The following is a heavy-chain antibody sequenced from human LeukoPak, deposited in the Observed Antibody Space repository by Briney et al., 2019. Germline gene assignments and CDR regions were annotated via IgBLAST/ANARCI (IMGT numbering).Heavy chain of an antibody. V-gene: IGHV1-2*02. J-gene: IGHJ5*02. CDR2: INPYSGGT. CDR3: AEGGEVEQWTRWFDP. Sequence: PSVNVSCKASGYTFTVYYMHWVRHAPGQGLEWRGCINPYSGGTNYAQQFQGRVTMASGTSIRTAYIELRIFVSDDTALQYCAEGGEVEQWTRWFDPWGQGTLVTVSS. CDR1: GYTFTVYY. D-gene: IGHD6-19*01.